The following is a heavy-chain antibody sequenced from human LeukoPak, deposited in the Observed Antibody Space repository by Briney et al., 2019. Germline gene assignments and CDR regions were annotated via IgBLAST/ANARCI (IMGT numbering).Heavy chain of an antibody. Sequence: SETLSLTCTVSGGSVSSGSYYWSWIRQPPGKGLEWIGYIYYSGSTNYNPSLESRVTISVDTSKNQFSLKLSSVTAADTAVYYCARGGRRRCSSTSCYGFDPWGQGTLVTVSS. CDR1: GGSVSSGSYY. CDR3: ARGGRRRCSSTSCYGFDP. J-gene: IGHJ5*02. V-gene: IGHV4-61*01. CDR2: IYYSGST. D-gene: IGHD2-2*01.